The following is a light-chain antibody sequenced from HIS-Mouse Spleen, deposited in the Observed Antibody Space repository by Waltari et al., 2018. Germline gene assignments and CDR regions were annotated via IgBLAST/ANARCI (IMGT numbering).Light chain of an antibody. CDR1: SSHVGCYNL. CDR2: EGS. V-gene: IGLV2-23*01. CDR3: CSYAGSSTMV. Sequence: QSALTQPASVPGSPVQSTTISCSGTSSHVGCYNLLPWYQQHPGKAPKLMIYEGSKRPSGVSNRFSGSKSGNTASLTISGLQAEDEADYYCCSYAGSSTMVFGGGTKLTVL. J-gene: IGLJ2*01.